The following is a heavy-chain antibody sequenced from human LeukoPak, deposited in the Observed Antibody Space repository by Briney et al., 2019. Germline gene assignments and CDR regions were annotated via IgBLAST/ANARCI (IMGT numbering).Heavy chain of an antibody. CDR2: IRYDGSNK. CDR1: GFTFSSYG. J-gene: IGHJ5*02. D-gene: IGHD3-3*01. CDR3: AKIPQPRTIFGVVNIAPVEA. Sequence: QSGRSLRLSCAASGFTFSSYGMHWVRQAPGKGLEWVAFIRYDGSNKYYADSVKGRFTISRDNSKNTLYLQMNSLRAEDTAVYYCAKIPQPRTIFGVVNIAPVEAWGQGTLVTVSS. V-gene: IGHV3-30*02.